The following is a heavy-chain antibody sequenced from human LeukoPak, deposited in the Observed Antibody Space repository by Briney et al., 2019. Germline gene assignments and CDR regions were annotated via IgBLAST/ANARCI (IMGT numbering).Heavy chain of an antibody. Sequence: GGSLRLSCAASGFIFRTYAMNWVRQAPGKGLEWVSTINSGGAINYADSVKGRFTISRDNSKNTLYLQMNSLRAEDTAVYYCARDPYYYDSSGYPKPDYWGQGTLVTVSS. J-gene: IGHJ4*02. D-gene: IGHD3-22*01. CDR2: INSGGAI. V-gene: IGHV3-66*01. CDR3: ARDPYYYDSSGYPKPDY. CDR1: GFIFRTYA.